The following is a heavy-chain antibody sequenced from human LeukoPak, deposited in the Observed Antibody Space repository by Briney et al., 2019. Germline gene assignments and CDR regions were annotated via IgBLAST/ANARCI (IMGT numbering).Heavy chain of an antibody. V-gene: IGHV4-34*01. CDR3: ERGLSSGWYFTPDY. CDR1: GGSFSGYY. CDR2: INHSGST. Sequence: SETLSLTCAVSGGSFSGYYWSWISQPPGKGLEWIGEINHSGSTNYNPSLKSRVTISVDTSKNQFSLKLSSVTAADTAVYYCERGLSSGWYFTPDYWGQGTLVTVSS. D-gene: IGHD6-19*01. J-gene: IGHJ4*02.